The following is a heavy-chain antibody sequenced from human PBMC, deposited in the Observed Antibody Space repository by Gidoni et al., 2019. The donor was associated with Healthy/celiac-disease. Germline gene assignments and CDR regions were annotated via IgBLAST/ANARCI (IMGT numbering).Heavy chain of an antibody. D-gene: IGHD5-18*01. V-gene: IGHV3-66*02. CDR3: AGENVDTAMIHY. J-gene: IGHJ4*02. CDR2: IYSGGST. Sequence: EVQLVESGGGLVQPGGSLRLSCADSGFTVSSNYMSWVRQAPGKGLEWVSVIYSGGSTYYADSVKGRFTISRDNSKNTLYLQMNSLRAEDTAVYYCAGENVDTAMIHYWGQGTLVTVSS. CDR1: GFTVSSNY.